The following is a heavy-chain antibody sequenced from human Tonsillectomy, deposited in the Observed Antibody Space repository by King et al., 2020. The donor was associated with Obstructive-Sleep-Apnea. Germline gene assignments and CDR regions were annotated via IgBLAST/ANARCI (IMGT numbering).Heavy chain of an antibody. CDR3: ARDQGYYGSGSYRDNWFDP. V-gene: IGHV4-59*01. Sequence: QLQESGPGLVKPSETLSLTCTVSGGSISSYYWNWIRQPPGKGLEWIGYIHYSGSTNYTPSRKSRVTISVDTSKNQFSLKLNSVTAADTAVYYCARDQGYYGSGSYRDNWFDPWGQGTLVTVSS. CDR2: IHYSGST. D-gene: IGHD3-10*01. CDR1: GGSISSYY. J-gene: IGHJ5*02.